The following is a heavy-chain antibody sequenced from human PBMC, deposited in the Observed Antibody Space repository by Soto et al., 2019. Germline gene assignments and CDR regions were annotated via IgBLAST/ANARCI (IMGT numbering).Heavy chain of an antibody. CDR1: GFSFRNYG. V-gene: IGHV3-23*01. J-gene: IGHJ4*02. CDR2: IIGNGDTA. CDR3: AKDYVYGDSLPFDC. Sequence: EVQLLEAGGGLVQPGGSLRLSCAASGFSFRNYGMSWVRQAPGKGLEWLSAIIGNGDTAYYADSVRGRFTISRDNSKNTLYLQLNDLGAEDTAIYYCAKDYVYGDSLPFDCWGQGTLVTVSS. D-gene: IGHD4-17*01.